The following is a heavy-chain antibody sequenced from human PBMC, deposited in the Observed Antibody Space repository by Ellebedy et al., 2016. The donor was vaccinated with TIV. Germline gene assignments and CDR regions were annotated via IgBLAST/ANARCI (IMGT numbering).Heavy chain of an antibody. CDR1: GFTFSNYW. V-gene: IGHV3-74*01. Sequence: GGSLRLSXAASGFTFSNYWMHWVRQAPGKGLVWVSSISIDERSTSYADSVKGRFTISRDSAKNTLYLQMNSLRAEDTAVYYCATGYSTSWYYYWGQGTLVTVSS. CDR3: ATGYSTSWYYY. J-gene: IGHJ4*02. D-gene: IGHD6-13*01. CDR2: ISIDERST.